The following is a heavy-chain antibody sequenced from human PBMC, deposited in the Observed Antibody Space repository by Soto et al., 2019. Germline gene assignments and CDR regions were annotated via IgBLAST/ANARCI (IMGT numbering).Heavy chain of an antibody. CDR3: ARDAHYYDSSGYFLPSYFDY. D-gene: IGHD3-22*01. V-gene: IGHV1-69*13. Sequence: SVKVSCKASGGTFSSYAISWVRQAPGQGLECMGGIIPIFGTANYAQKFQGRVTITADESTSTAYMELSSLRSEDTAVYYCARDAHYYDSSGYFLPSYFDYWGQGTLVTVSS. CDR1: GGTFSSYA. CDR2: IIPIFGTA. J-gene: IGHJ4*02.